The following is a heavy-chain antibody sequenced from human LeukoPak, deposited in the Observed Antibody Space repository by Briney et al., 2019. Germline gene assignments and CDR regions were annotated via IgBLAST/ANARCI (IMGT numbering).Heavy chain of an antibody. CDR3: ARVRDTAMVTGDGDFDY. D-gene: IGHD5-18*01. Sequence: GGSLRLSCAASGFTVSSNYMSWVRQAPGKGLEWVSVIYSGGSTYYADSVKGRFTISRDKSKNTLYLQMNSLRAEDTAVYYCARVRDTAMVTGDGDFDYWGQGTLVTVSS. CDR1: GFTVSSNY. CDR2: IYSGGST. J-gene: IGHJ4*02. V-gene: IGHV3-53*05.